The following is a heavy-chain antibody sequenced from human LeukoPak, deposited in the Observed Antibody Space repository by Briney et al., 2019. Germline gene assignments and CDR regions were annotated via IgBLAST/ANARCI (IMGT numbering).Heavy chain of an antibody. CDR2: IIPILGIA. J-gene: IGHJ4*02. CDR3: ARGFRDYFDY. CDR1: GGTFSSYA. V-gene: IGHV1-69*04. Sequence: SVKVSCKASGGTFSSYAISWVRQAPGQGLEWMGRIIPILGIANHAQKFQGRVTITADKSTSTAYMELSSLRSEDTAVYYCARGFRDYFDYWGQGTLVTVSS.